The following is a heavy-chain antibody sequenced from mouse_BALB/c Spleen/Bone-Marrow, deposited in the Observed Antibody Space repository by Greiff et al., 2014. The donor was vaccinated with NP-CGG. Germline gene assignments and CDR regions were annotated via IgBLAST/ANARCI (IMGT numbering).Heavy chain of an antibody. D-gene: IGHD2-4*01. CDR1: GFNIKDTY. Sequence: DVQLQESGAELVQPGASVRLSCTASGFNIKDTYMHWVKQRPEQALEWIGRIDHANGNSKYEPKFQGKATITADTSSNPAYLQLSGLTSEDSAVYYCARDDSWGFADWGQGTLVTVSA. J-gene: IGHJ3*01. CDR3: ARDDSWGFAD. CDR2: IDHANGNS. V-gene: IGHV14-3*02.